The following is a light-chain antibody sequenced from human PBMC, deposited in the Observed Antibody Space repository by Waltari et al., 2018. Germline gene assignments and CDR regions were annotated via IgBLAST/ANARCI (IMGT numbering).Light chain of an antibody. CDR3: QAWDSSNYV. Sequence: SYELTQPPSVSVSPAPPGTTTCPAAKLATKYACWYQQKPGQSPVLVIYQDSKRPSGIPGRFSGSNSGNTATLTISGTQAMDEADYYCQAWDSSNYVFGTGTKVTVL. CDR1: KLATKY. J-gene: IGLJ1*01. CDR2: QDS. V-gene: IGLV3-1*01.